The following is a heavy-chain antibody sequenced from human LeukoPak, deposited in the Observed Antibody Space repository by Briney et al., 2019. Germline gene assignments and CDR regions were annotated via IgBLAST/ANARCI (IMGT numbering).Heavy chain of an antibody. CDR3: AKAPPGSGSYGYFDY. CDR1: GFTFSSYG. V-gene: IGHV3-30*02. Sequence: GGSLRLSCAASGFTFSSYGMHWVRQAPGKGLEWVAFIRYDGSNKYYADSVKGRFTISRDNSKNTLYLQMNSLRAEDTAVYYCAKAPPGSGSYGYFDYWGQGTLVTVSS. J-gene: IGHJ4*02. CDR2: IRYDGSNK. D-gene: IGHD1-26*01.